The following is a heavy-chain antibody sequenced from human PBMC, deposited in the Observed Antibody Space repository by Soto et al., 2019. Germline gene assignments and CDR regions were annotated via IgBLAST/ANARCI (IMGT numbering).Heavy chain of an antibody. CDR2: IYHSGST. J-gene: IGHJ6*02. CDR1: GGSISSSNW. CDR3: ARDRHYYGMDV. V-gene: IGHV4-4*02. Sequence: SETLSLTCAVSGGSISSSNWLSLFRQPPKKGLEWIGEIYHSGSTNYNPSLKSRVTISVDKSKSHFSLNLSSVTAADTAAYYCARDRHYYGMDVWGQGTTVTVSS.